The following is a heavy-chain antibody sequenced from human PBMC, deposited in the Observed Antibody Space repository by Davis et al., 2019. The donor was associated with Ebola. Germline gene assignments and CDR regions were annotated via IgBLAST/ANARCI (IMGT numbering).Heavy chain of an antibody. CDR1: GFTFGDYA. V-gene: IGHV3-49*04. CDR2: IRSKAYGGTT. CDR3: AKSHSSGYFSGFDY. J-gene: IGHJ4*02. Sequence: GGSLRLSCTASGFTFGDYAMSWVRQAPGKGLEWVAFIRSKAYGGTTEYAASVQGRFTISRDNSKNTLNLQMNSLRAEDTAVYYCAKSHSSGYFSGFDYWGQGTLVTVSS. D-gene: IGHD3-22*01.